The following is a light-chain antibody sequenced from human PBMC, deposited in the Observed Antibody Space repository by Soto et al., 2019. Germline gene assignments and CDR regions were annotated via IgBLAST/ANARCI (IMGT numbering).Light chain of an antibody. CDR3: CSYAGSSYV. CDR1: SCDVGSYNL. J-gene: IGLJ1*01. CDR2: EVS. V-gene: IGLV2-23*02. Sequence: QSALTQRASVSGSPGQSITISCTGTSCDVGSYNLVSWYQQHPGKAPKLMIYEVSKRPSGVSNRFSGSKSGNTASLTISGLQAEDEADYYCCSYAGSSYVFGTGTKVTVL.